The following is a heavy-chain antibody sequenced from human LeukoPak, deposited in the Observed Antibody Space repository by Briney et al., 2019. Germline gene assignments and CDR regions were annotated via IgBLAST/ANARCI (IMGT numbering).Heavy chain of an antibody. CDR3: AGATRKFMVRGNWFDP. CDR1: GGSISSSRDY. Sequence: KPSETLSLTCTVSGGSISSSRDYWGWIRQPPGKGLEWIGSIYYSGSTYYNPSLKSRVTISVDTSKNQFSLKLSSVTAADTAVYYCAGATRKFMVRGNWFDPWGQGTLVTVSS. CDR2: IYYSGST. J-gene: IGHJ5*02. V-gene: IGHV4-39*07. D-gene: IGHD3-10*01.